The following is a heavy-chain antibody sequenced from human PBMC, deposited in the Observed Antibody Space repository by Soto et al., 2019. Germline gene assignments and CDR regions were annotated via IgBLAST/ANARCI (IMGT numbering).Heavy chain of an antibody. J-gene: IGHJ5*02. V-gene: IGHV4-39*01. CDR1: GGSISSSSDY. CDR3: ARLPRIQLWLGWLDP. D-gene: IGHD5-18*01. CDR2: INYSGST. Sequence: TSETLSLTCTVSGGSISSSSDYWGWIRQPPGKGLEWIGTINYSGSTYYNPSLNSRVTISVDTSKNQFSLKVGSVTAADTAIYYCARLPRIQLWLGWLDPWGQGTLVTVSS.